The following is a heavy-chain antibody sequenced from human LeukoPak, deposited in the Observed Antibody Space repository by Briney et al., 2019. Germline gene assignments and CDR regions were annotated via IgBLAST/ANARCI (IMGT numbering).Heavy chain of an antibody. CDR2: INEDGSKK. V-gene: IGHV3-7*01. Sequence: GGSLRLSCAASGFTFSSYWMSWVRQAPGKGLEWVANINEDGSKKYYGDSVKGRLTISRDNAKKSLYLQIDSLRAEDTAVYYCAKGEGGVTNYYDSSGPDAFDIWGQGTMVTVSS. CDR3: AKGEGGVTNYYDSSGPDAFDI. CDR1: GFTFSSYW. D-gene: IGHD3-22*01. J-gene: IGHJ3*02.